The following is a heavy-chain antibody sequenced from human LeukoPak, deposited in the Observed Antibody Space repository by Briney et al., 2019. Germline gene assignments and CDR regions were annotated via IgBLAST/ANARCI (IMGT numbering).Heavy chain of an antibody. CDR1: GFTFSRYW. J-gene: IGHJ6*02. Sequence: GGSLRLSCAASGFTFSRYWMFWVRQAPGKGPVWVSRINTDGTSTNYADSVKGRFTISRDNTKSTVYLQMNSLRAEDTAVYYCARAGRTTYYYGSGSYSSRTPKVNYGMDVWGQGTTVTVSS. D-gene: IGHD3-10*01. V-gene: IGHV3-74*01. CDR3: ARAGRTTYYYGSGSYSSRTPKVNYGMDV. CDR2: INTDGTST.